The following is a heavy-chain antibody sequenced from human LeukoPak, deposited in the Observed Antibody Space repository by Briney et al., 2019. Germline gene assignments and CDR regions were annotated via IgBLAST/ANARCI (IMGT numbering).Heavy chain of an antibody. D-gene: IGHD3-10*01. V-gene: IGHV4-59*01. Sequence: SETLSLTCTVSGGSISSYYWSWIRQPPGKGLEWIGYIYYSGSTNYNPSLKSRVTISVDTSKNQFSLKLSSVTAADTAVYYCARFTYYGSGSYHFDYWGQGTLVTVSS. CDR3: ARFTYYGSGSYHFDY. CDR1: GGSISSYY. CDR2: IYYSGST. J-gene: IGHJ4*02.